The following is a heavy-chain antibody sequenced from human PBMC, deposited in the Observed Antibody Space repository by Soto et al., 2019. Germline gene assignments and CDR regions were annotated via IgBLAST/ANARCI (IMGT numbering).Heavy chain of an antibody. V-gene: IGHV3-33*01. J-gene: IGHJ6*02. Sequence: GGSLRLSCAASGFTFSSYGMHWVRQAPGKGLEWVAVIWYDGSNKYYADSVKGRFTISRDNSKNTLYLQMNSLRAEDTAVYYCAREVGFGELLPDYYYGMDVWGQGTTVTVSS. D-gene: IGHD3-10*01. CDR2: IWYDGSNK. CDR3: AREVGFGELLPDYYYGMDV. CDR1: GFTFSSYG.